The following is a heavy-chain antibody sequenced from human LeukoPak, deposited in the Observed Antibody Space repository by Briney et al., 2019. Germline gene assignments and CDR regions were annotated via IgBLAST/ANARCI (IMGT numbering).Heavy chain of an antibody. Sequence: GGSLRLSCAASGFTFSAYWMHWVRQAPGKGLVWVSCISFDGSDATYADSVKGRFTISRDNAKNTLHLQMDSLTVEDTAVYYCAVSNWMDPWGQGTLVTVSS. CDR3: AVSNWMDP. CDR1: GFTFSAYW. CDR2: ISFDGSDA. V-gene: IGHV3-74*01. J-gene: IGHJ5*02.